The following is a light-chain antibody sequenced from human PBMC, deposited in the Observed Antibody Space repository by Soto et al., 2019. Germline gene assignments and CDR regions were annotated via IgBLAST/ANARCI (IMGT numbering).Light chain of an antibody. J-gene: IGLJ1*01. V-gene: IGLV2-8*01. CDR2: EVS. CDR1: SSDVGGYNY. CDR3: SSYAGSNSYV. Sequence: QSALTQPPSASGSPGQSVTISCTGTSSDVGGYNYVSWYQQHPGKAPKLMIYEVSKRPSGVPDRFSGYKSGNTASLTGSGLQAEDEADYYCSSYAGSNSYVFGPGTKVTVL.